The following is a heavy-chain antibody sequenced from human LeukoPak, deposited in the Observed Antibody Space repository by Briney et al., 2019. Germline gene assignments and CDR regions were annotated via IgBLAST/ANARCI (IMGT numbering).Heavy chain of an antibody. D-gene: IGHD6-13*01. J-gene: IGHJ3*02. CDR1: GGSISSSSYY. Sequence: SETLSLTCTVSGGSISSSSYYWGWIRQPPGKGLEWIGSIYYSGSTYYNPSLKSRVTISVDTSKNQFSLKLSSVTAADTAVYYGARIYSSSWYVQDAFDIWGQGTMVTVSS. V-gene: IGHV4-39*01. CDR3: ARIYSSSWYVQDAFDI. CDR2: IYYSGST.